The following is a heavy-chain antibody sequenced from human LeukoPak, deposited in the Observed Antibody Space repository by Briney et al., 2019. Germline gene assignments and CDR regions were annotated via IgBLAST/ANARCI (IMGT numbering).Heavy chain of an antibody. CDR3: ARGYSSSWFDY. V-gene: IGHV4-34*01. Sequence: SETLSLTCAVYGGSFSGYYWSWIRQPPGKGLEWIGEINHSGSTNYNPSLKSRVTISVDTSKNQFSLKLSSVTAADTAVYYCARGYSSSWFDYWGQGTLVTVSS. J-gene: IGHJ4*02. CDR2: INHSGST. CDR1: GGSFSGYY. D-gene: IGHD6-13*01.